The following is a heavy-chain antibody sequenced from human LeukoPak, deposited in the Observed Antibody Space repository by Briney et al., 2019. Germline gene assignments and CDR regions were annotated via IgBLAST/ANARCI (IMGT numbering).Heavy chain of an antibody. CDR1: GFTFTSSA. CDR2: IVVGSGNT. Sequence: SVKVSCKASGFTFTSSAMQWVRQARGQRLEWIGWIVVGSGNTNYAQKFQERVTITRDMSTSTAHMELSSPRSEDTAVYYCAAAAAGSGWYWFDPWGQGTLVTVSS. J-gene: IGHJ5*02. CDR3: AAAAAGSGWYWFDP. V-gene: IGHV1-58*02. D-gene: IGHD6-19*01.